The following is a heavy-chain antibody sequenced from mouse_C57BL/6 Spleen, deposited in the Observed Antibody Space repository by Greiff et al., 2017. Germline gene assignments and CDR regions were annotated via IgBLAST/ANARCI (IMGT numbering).Heavy chain of an antibody. CDR2: IDPNSGGT. J-gene: IGHJ1*03. CDR1: GYTFTSYW. Sequence: QVQLQQPGAELVKPGASVKLSCKASGYTFTSYWMHWVKQRPGRGLEWIGRIDPNSGGTKYNEKFKSKATLTVDKPSSTAYMQLSRLTSEDSAVYYCASGQNYGSSYVRYFDVWGTGTTVTVSS. V-gene: IGHV1-72*01. CDR3: ASGQNYGSSYVRYFDV. D-gene: IGHD1-1*01.